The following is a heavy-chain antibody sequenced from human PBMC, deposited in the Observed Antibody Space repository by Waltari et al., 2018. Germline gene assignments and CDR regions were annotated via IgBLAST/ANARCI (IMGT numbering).Heavy chain of an antibody. D-gene: IGHD4-4*01. CDR1: GFTFSTYW. V-gene: IGHV3-7*01. Sequence: EVQLVESGGDLVQPGGSLRLSCAASGFTFSTYWMTWVRQAPGKGMEWLCNKKEDGSEKNYVDSVKGRFTISRDNAKNSLYLQMNSLRAEDTAVYYCARDPHYSNFDYWGQGTLVTVSS. CDR3: ARDPHYSNFDY. J-gene: IGHJ4*02. CDR2: KKEDGSEK.